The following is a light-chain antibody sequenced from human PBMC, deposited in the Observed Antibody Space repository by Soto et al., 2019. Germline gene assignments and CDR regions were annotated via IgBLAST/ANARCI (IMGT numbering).Light chain of an antibody. J-gene: IGKJ1*01. Sequence: DIQITQSPSSLSASVGDRVTITCRASQSISSYLNWYQQKPGKAPKLLIYAASSLQSGVPSRFSGSGSGTDFTLTISSLQPEDFATYHCQQSYSTPLTCGQGTKVEIK. CDR1: QSISSY. CDR2: AAS. CDR3: QQSYSTPLT. V-gene: IGKV1-39*01.